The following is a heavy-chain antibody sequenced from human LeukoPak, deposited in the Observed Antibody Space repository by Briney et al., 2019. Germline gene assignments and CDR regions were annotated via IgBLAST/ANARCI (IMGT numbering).Heavy chain of an antibody. V-gene: IGHV3-30*18. CDR2: ISYDGSNK. CDR1: GFTFSSYG. D-gene: IGHD1-26*01. J-gene: IGHJ5*02. CDR3: AKDRSGSYWDWFDP. Sequence: GGSLRLSCAASGFTFSSYGTHWVRQAPGKGLEWVAVISYDGSNKYYADSVKGRFTISRDNSKNTLYLQMNSLRAEDTAVYYCAKDRSGSYWDWFDPWGQGTLVTVSS.